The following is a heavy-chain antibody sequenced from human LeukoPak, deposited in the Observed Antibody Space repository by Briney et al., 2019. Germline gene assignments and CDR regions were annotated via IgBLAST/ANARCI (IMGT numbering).Heavy chain of an antibody. CDR2: INQGGSDK. V-gene: IGHV3-7*01. Sequence: PGGSLRLSCAASGFTFSGHWMSWVRQAPGKGLEWVANINQGGSDKYYVDSVKGRFTISRDNANNLLYLQMSSLRGGDTAVYYCTRDRSRAEDDWGQGTLVTVSS. D-gene: IGHD1-14*01. CDR3: TRDRSRAEDD. CDR1: GFTFSGHW. J-gene: IGHJ4*02.